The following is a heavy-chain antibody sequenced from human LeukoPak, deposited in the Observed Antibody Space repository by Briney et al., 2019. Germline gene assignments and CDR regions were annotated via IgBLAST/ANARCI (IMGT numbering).Heavy chain of an antibody. CDR2: IYYSGST. CDR1: GGXISSYY. D-gene: IGHD2-8*02. J-gene: IGHJ4*02. CDR3: VREGGPWYYFDY. V-gene: IGHV4-59*01. Sequence: PETLSLTCTVSGGXISSYYWSWIRQPPGKGLEWIGYIYYSGSTNYNPSLKSRVTISVDTSKNQFSLKLSSVTAADTAVYYCVREGGPWYYFDYWGQGTLVTVSS.